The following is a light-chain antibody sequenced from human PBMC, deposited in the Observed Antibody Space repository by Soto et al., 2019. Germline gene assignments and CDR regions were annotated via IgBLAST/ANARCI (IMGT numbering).Light chain of an antibody. CDR2: WAS. J-gene: IGKJ1*01. CDR3: QQYYSTRGT. CDR1: QSVLYSSNNKNY. Sequence: DIVMTQSPDSLAVSLGERATINCKSSQSVLYSSNNKNYLAWYQQKPGQPPKLLIYWASTRESGVPERFSGSGSGTDFTLTISSLQAEDVAVYYCQQYYSTRGTFGQGTKVEIK. V-gene: IGKV4-1*01.